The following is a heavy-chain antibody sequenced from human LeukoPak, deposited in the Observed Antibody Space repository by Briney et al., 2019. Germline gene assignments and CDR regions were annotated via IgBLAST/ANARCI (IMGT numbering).Heavy chain of an antibody. Sequence: SETLSLTCTVSGYSISSGYYWGWIRQPPGKGLEWIGSIYHSGSTYYNPSLESRVTISVDTSKNQFSLKLSSMTAADTAVYYCARGALLWFGDRMEYYFDYWGQGTLLTVSS. J-gene: IGHJ4*02. D-gene: IGHD3-10*01. CDR1: GYSISSGYY. CDR3: ARGALLWFGDRMEYYFDY. V-gene: IGHV4-38-2*02. CDR2: IYHSGST.